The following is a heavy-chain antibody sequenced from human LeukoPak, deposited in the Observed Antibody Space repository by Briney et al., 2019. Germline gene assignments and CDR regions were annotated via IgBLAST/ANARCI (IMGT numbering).Heavy chain of an antibody. CDR2: INGDGSL. V-gene: IGHV3-74*01. CDR1: GLTFSTYW. D-gene: IGHD6-13*01. Sequence: GGSLRLSCAASGLTFSTYWMHWVRQAPGKGLVWVSRINGDGSLSYADSVKGRFTISRDNTKNMLYLQMNSLRAEDTAVYYCAGGASSRVHYWGQGTLVTVSS. CDR3: AGGASSRVHY. J-gene: IGHJ4*02.